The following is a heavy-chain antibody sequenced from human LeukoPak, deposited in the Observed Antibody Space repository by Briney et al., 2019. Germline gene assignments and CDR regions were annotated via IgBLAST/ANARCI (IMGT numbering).Heavy chain of an antibody. D-gene: IGHD2-8*01. CDR1: GFTFSSYS. J-gene: IGHJ4*02. CDR2: ISSSSSYI. V-gene: IGHV3-21*01. Sequence: GGSLRLSCAASGFTFSSYSMNWVRQAPGKGLEWVSSISSSSSYIYYADSVKGRFTISRDNAKNSLYLQMNSLRAEDTAVYYCAKDKGMVKVFDYWGQGTLVTVSS. CDR3: AKDKGMVKVFDY.